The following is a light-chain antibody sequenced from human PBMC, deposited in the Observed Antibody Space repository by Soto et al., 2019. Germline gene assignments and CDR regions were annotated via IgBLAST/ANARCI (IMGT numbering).Light chain of an antibody. CDR3: SSYTSSSTSV. Sequence: QSALTQPASVSGSPGQSITISCTGTISDVGGYNYVSWYQQHPGKAPKLMIYDVSNRPSGVSNRFSGSKSGNTASLTISGLQAEDEADYYCSSYTSSSTSVFGTGPKLTVL. V-gene: IGLV2-14*01. J-gene: IGLJ1*01. CDR2: DVS. CDR1: ISDVGGYNY.